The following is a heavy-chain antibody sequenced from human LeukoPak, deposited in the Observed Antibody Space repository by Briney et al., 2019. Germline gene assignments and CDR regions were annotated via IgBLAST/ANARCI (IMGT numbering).Heavy chain of an antibody. V-gene: IGHV3-23*01. Sequence: PGGSLRLSCAASGFTFSSYAMSWVRQAPGKGLEWVSAISGSGGSTYYADSVKGRFTISGDNSKNTLYLQMNSLRAEDTAVYYCAKVGHCSGGSCYSYYFDYWGQGTLVTVSS. CDR1: GFTFSSYA. CDR2: ISGSGGST. D-gene: IGHD2-15*01. CDR3: AKVGHCSGGSCYSYYFDY. J-gene: IGHJ4*02.